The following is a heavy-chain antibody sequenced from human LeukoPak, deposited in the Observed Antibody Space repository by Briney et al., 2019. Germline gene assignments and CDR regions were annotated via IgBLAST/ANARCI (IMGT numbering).Heavy chain of an antibody. Sequence: SETLSLTCTVSGGSVSSGSYYWSWIRQPPGKVLEWIGYIYYSGSTNYNPSLKSRVTISVDTSKNQFSLKLSSVTAADTAVYYCARVAYYYDSSGYPYILYFDYWGQGTLVTVSS. J-gene: IGHJ4*02. CDR3: ARVAYYYDSSGYPYILYFDY. D-gene: IGHD3-22*01. V-gene: IGHV4-61*01. CDR2: IYYSGST. CDR1: GGSVSSGSYY.